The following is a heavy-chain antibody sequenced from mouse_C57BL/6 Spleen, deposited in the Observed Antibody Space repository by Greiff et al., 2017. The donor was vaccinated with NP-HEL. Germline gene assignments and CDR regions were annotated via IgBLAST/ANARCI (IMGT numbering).Heavy chain of an antibody. Sequence: VMLVESGAELARPGASVKMSCKASGYTFTSYTMHWVKQRPGQGLEWIGYINPSSGYTKYNQKFKDKATLTADKSSSTAYMQLSSLTSEDSAVYYCARGLTGFDYWGQGTTLTVSS. V-gene: IGHV1-4*01. D-gene: IGHD4-1*01. CDR1: GYTFTSYT. J-gene: IGHJ2*01. CDR2: INPSSGYT. CDR3: ARGLTGFDY.